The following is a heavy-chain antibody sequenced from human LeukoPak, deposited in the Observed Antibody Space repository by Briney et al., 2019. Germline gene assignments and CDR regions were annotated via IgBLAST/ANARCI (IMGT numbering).Heavy chain of an antibody. J-gene: IGHJ4*02. Sequence: GGSLRLSCAASGFTFSNAWMSWVRQVPGKGLEWVSAIGGGGGHIYYADSVKGRFTISRDNSKNTLYLQMNNLRAEDTAIYYCAKEPAITGIGDSWGLGTLVTVSS. CDR3: AKEPAITGIGDS. CDR2: IGGGGGHI. D-gene: IGHD1-20*01. CDR1: GFTFSNAW. V-gene: IGHV3-23*01.